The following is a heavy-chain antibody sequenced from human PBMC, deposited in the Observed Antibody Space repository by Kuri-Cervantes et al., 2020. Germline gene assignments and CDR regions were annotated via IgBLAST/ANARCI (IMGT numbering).Heavy chain of an antibody. D-gene: IGHD4-17*01. Sequence: ASVKVSCKASGYTFTSYDINWVRQATGQGLEWMGWMNPNSGNTGYAQKFQGRVTMTRNTSISTAHMELSSLRSEDTAVYYCACYGDYGPAVGFDPWGQGTLVTVSS. CDR1: GYTFTSYD. J-gene: IGHJ5*02. CDR3: ACYGDYGPAVGFDP. V-gene: IGHV1-8*01. CDR2: MNPNSGNT.